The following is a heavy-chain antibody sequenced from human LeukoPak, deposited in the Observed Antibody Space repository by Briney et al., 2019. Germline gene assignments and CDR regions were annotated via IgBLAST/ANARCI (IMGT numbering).Heavy chain of an antibody. Sequence: PGGSLRLSCVASGFTFSIYTMAWVRQVPGGGLEWVSGISGDGVFAYYADSVKGRFAISRDNSRSTVYLHMSSLRAKDTAVYYCAKDFGRNLGGPGSWGRGTLVTVSS. CDR2: ISGDGVFA. J-gene: IGHJ5*02. CDR3: AKDFGRNLGGPGS. D-gene: IGHD3-10*01. V-gene: IGHV3-23*01. CDR1: GFTFSIYT.